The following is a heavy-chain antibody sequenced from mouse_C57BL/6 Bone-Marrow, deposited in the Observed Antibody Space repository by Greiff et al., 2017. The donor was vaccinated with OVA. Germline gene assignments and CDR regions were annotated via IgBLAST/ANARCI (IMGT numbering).Heavy chain of an antibody. D-gene: IGHD2-12*01. CDR1: GYSITSGYY. CDR3: ARDLRRRPYYYAMDY. Sequence: EVKLQESGPGLVKPSQSLSLTCSVTGYSITSGYYWNWIRQFPGNKLEWMGYISYDGSNNYNPSLKNRISITRDTSKNQFFLKLNSVTTEDTATYYCARDLRRRPYYYAMDYWGQGTSVTVSS. V-gene: IGHV3-6*01. CDR2: ISYDGSN. J-gene: IGHJ4*01.